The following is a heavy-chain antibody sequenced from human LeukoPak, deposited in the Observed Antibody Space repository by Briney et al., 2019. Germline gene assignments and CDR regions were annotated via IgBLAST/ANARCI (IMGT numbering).Heavy chain of an antibody. Sequence: SETLSLTCTVSGGSISSYYWSWIRQPPGKGLEWIGYIYYSGSTNYNPSLKSRVTISVDMSKNQFSLKLSSVTAADTAVYYCARLDIVVVPAAREYYYMDVWGKGTTVTVSS. J-gene: IGHJ6*03. D-gene: IGHD2-2*03. CDR2: IYYSGST. V-gene: IGHV4-59*01. CDR1: GGSISSYY. CDR3: ARLDIVVVPAAREYYYMDV.